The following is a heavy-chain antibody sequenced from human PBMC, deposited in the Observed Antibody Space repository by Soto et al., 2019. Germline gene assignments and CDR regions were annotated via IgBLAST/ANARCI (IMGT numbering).Heavy chain of an antibody. D-gene: IGHD3-10*01. CDR3: ARGPYYGSGSKGFGP. Sequence: GESLKISCKASGYSFTNYWIGWVRQISGKGLEWMGITYPYDSKTEYSPSFGGQVTISVDKSISTVYLQWSSLRAEDMAVYYCARGPYYGSGSKGFGPWGQGTLVTVSS. V-gene: IGHV5-51*01. CDR1: GYSFTNYW. J-gene: IGHJ5*02. CDR2: TYPYDSKT.